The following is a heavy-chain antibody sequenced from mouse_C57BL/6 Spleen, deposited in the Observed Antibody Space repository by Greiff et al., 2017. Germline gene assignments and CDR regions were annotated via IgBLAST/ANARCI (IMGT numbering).Heavy chain of an antibody. Sequence: EVKLVESGGGLVKPGGSLKLSCAASGFTFSDYGMHWVRQAPEKGLAWVAYISSGSSTIYYAAPVKGRFTISRDNAKNTLFLQMTSLRSEDTAMYYCAKCMVTTKGLYYYAMDYWGQGTSVTVSS. V-gene: IGHV5-17*01. J-gene: IGHJ4*01. CDR2: ISSGSSTI. CDR3: AKCMVTTKGLYYYAMDY. D-gene: IGHD2-2*01. CDR1: GFTFSDYG.